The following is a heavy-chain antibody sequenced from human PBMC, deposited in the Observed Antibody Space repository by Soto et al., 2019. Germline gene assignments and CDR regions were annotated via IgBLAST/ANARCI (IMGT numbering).Heavy chain of an antibody. CDR3: ARDGYSTSSDWTWFDP. V-gene: IGHV3-48*02. CDR2: ITSSGTTI. D-gene: IGHD6-6*01. J-gene: IGHJ5*02. CDR1: GFTFSVYT. Sequence: EAQLVESGGGLVQPGGSLRLSCAASGFTFSVYTMHWVRQSPGKGLEWISSITSSGTTISYADSVKGRFTISRDNAKSSLFLQMDTPRDEDTAVYYCARDGYSTSSDWTWFDPWGQGTLVTVAS.